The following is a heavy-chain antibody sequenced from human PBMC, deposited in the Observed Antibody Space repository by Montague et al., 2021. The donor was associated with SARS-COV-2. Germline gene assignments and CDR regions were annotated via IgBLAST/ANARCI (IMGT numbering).Heavy chain of an antibody. CDR1: GGSISNYY. Sequence: ETLSLTCTVSGGSISNYYWTWIRQPAGKGLEWIGRLYTSGSTTYNPSPKSRVTMSVDTSKNQFSLNVTSVTAADTAIYYCARESGYSSGWRYYYVMDVWGQGTTVTVS. CDR3: ARESGYSSGWRYYYVMDV. V-gene: IGHV4-4*07. CDR2: LYTSGST. D-gene: IGHD6-19*01. J-gene: IGHJ6*02.